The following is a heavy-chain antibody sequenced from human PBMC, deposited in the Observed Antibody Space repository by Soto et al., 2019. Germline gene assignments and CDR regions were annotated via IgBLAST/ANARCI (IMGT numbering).Heavy chain of an antibody. CDR1: GFTFSSYA. Sequence: EVQLLESGGGLVQPGGSLRLSCAASGFTFSSYAMSWVRQAPGKGLEWVSAISGSGGSTYYADSVKGRFTISRDNSKNTLYLQMKSLRAEDTDVYYCAKGRHYDFWSGYYFRPSFDYWGQGTLVTVSS. CDR3: AKGRHYDFWSGYYFRPSFDY. J-gene: IGHJ4*02. D-gene: IGHD3-3*01. V-gene: IGHV3-23*01. CDR2: ISGSGGST.